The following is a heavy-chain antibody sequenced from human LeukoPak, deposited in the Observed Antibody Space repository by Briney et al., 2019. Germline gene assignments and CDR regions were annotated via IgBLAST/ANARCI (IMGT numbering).Heavy chain of an antibody. V-gene: IGHV3-23*01. CDR1: GFTFSNYA. J-gene: IGHJ4*02. D-gene: IGHD4-17*01. CDR2: LSGSGGSA. Sequence: GGSLRLSCAASGFTFSNYAMSWVRQAPGKGLEWVSALSGSGGSAYYADSVKGRFTISRDNSKNTLYLQMNSLRAEDTAVYYCAHGDYSYFDYWGQGTLVTVSS. CDR3: AHGDYSYFDY.